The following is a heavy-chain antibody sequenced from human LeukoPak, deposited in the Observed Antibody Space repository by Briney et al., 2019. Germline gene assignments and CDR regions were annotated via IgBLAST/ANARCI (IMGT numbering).Heavy chain of an antibody. CDR1: GGSISSSSHY. CDR3: ARELIGYYGTKGPFDI. Sequence: SETLSLTCTVSGGSISSSSHYWGWIRQPPGKGLEWIGSMYYRGSTYHNPSLKSRVTISVDTSKSQFSLKLNSVTAADTAVYYCARELIGYYGTKGPFDIWGQGTMVTVSS. J-gene: IGHJ3*02. D-gene: IGHD4-17*01. CDR2: MYYRGST. V-gene: IGHV4-39*07.